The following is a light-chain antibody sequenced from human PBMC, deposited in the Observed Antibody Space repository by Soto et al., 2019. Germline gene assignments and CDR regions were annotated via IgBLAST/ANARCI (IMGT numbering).Light chain of an antibody. CDR1: LPVSNY. CDR2: AAS. V-gene: IGKV1-27*01. Sequence: DIQMTQSPSSLAASVGDRVTITGRASLPVSNYLAWYQQKPWKIPNLLIYAASNLQAGVPSRFSGSDSVTDFTLTISSLQPEDVAAYYCQKYTSAPLTCGRGNKVDIK. J-gene: IGKJ4*01. CDR3: QKYTSAPLT.